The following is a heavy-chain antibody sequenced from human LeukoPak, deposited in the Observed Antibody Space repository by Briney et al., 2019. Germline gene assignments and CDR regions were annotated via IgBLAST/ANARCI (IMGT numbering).Heavy chain of an antibody. D-gene: IGHD3-3*01. CDR3: ARVEDITNLYYMDV. J-gene: IGHJ6*03. Sequence: SETLSLTCTVSGGSISSSSYYWGWIRQPPGKGLEWIGSIYYSGSTYYNPSLKSRVTISVDTSKNQFSLKLSSVTAADTAVYYCARVEDITNLYYMDVWGKGTTVTVSS. CDR1: GGSISSSSYY. CDR2: IYYSGST. V-gene: IGHV4-39*07.